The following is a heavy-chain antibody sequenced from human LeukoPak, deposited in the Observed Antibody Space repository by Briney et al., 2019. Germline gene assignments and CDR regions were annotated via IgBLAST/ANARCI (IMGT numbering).Heavy chain of an antibody. J-gene: IGHJ6*02. CDR1: GFTFSSYA. D-gene: IGHD3-22*01. V-gene: IGHV3-23*01. CDR2: ISGSGGST. CDR3: AKWGSSGYGDYYYGMDV. Sequence: GGSLRLSCAASGFTFSSYAMSWVRQAPGKGLEWVSAISGSGGSTYYADSVKGRFTISRDNSKNTLYLQMNSLRAEDTAVYYCAKWGSSGYGDYYYGMDVWGQGTTVTVSS.